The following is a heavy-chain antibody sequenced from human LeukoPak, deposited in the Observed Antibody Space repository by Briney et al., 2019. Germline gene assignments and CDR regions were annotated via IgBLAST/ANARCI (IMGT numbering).Heavy chain of an antibody. D-gene: IGHD6-13*01. J-gene: IGHJ5*02. Sequence: KSSETLSLTCAVYGGSFSGYYWSWIRQPPGKGLEWIGEINHSGSTNYNPSLKSRVTISVDTSKNQFSLKLSSVTAADTAAYYCARGLYSSSWYGGWFDPWGQGTLVTVSS. V-gene: IGHV4-34*01. CDR2: INHSGST. CDR3: ARGLYSSSWYGGWFDP. CDR1: GGSFSGYY.